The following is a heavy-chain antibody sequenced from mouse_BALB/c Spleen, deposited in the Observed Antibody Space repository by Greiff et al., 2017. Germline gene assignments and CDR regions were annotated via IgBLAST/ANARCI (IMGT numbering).Heavy chain of an antibody. Sequence: VKLVESGPGLVAPSQSLSITCTVSGFSLTSYGVHWVRQPPGKGLEWLGVIWAGGSTNYNSALMSRLSISKDNSKSQVFLKMNSLQTDDTAMYYCARAYGYDEKNFDYWGQGTTLTVSS. CDR2: IWAGGST. CDR1: GFSLTSYG. D-gene: IGHD2-2*01. V-gene: IGHV2-9*02. J-gene: IGHJ2*01. CDR3: ARAYGYDEKNFDY.